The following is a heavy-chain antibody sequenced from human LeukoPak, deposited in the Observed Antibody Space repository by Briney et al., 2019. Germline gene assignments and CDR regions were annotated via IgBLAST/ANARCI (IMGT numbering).Heavy chain of an antibody. Sequence: PGGSLRLSCAASGFTVSSHYMTWVRQAPGKGLEWVSIIYSGGSTYCADAVKGRFTISRDNSKNTVYLQMNSLRADDTAVYYCARVGEGAAKDWGQGTLVTVSS. CDR1: GFTVSSHY. J-gene: IGHJ4*02. CDR3: ARVGEGAAKD. D-gene: IGHD1-26*01. V-gene: IGHV3-53*01. CDR2: IYSGGST.